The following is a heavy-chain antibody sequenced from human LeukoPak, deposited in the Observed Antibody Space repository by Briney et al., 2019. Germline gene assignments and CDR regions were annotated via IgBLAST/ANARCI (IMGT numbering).Heavy chain of an antibody. CDR2: MNPNSGNT. CDR1: GYTFTSYD. J-gene: IGHJ6*02. Sequence: ASVKVSCKASGYTFTSYDINWVRQATGQGLEWMGWMNPNSGNTGYAQKFQGRATMTRNTSISTAYMELSSLRSEDTAVYYCARGPTTVVLYYYYYYGMDVWGQGTTVTVSS. V-gene: IGHV1-8*01. D-gene: IGHD4-23*01. CDR3: ARGPTTVVLYYYYYYGMDV.